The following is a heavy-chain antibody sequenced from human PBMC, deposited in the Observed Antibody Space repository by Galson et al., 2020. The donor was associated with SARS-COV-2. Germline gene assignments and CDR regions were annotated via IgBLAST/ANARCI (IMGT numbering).Heavy chain of an antibody. Sequence: ASVKVSCKASGYTFTGYYMHWVRQAPGQGLEWMGWINPNSGGTNYAQKFQGRVTMTRDTSISTAYMELSRLRSDDTAVYYCARDLGDGGYEPYYYYYGMDVWGQGTTVTVSS. V-gene: IGHV1-2*02. CDR3: ARDLGDGGYEPYYYYYGMDV. CDR1: GYTFTGYY. D-gene: IGHD5-12*01. J-gene: IGHJ6*02. CDR2: INPNSGGT.